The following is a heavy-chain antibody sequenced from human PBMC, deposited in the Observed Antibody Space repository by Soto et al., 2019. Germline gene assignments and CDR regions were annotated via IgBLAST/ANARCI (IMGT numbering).Heavy chain of an antibody. V-gene: IGHV4-59*08. D-gene: IGHD3-10*01. Sequence: SETLSLTCTVSGDSISSYSWSWIRQPPGKGLEWIGNIHYNGNTKYGPSLKSRVTMSVDTSKNQFSLKLSSVTAADTAVYYCATLWFGESPYWGQGTLVTVSS. CDR1: GDSISSYS. CDR3: ATLWFGESPY. J-gene: IGHJ4*02. CDR2: IHYNGNT.